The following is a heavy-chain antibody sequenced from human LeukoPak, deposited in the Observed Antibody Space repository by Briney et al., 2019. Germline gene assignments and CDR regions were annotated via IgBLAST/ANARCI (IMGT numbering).Heavy chain of an antibody. CDR3: ARTNYYDSSGYRYYYYYYYMDV. CDR1: GGSISSHY. D-gene: IGHD3-22*01. CDR2: IYYSGST. V-gene: IGHV4-59*11. J-gene: IGHJ6*03. Sequence: PSETLSLTCTVSGGSISSHYWSWIRQPPGKGLEWIGYIYYSGSTNYNPSLKSRVTISVDTSKNQFSLKLSSVTAADTAVYYCARTNYYDSSGYRYYYYYYYMDVWGKGTTVTVYS.